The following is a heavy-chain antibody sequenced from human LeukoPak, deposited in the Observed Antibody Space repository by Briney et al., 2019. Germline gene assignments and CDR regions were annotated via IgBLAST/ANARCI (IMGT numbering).Heavy chain of an antibody. CDR1: GGSISSYY. J-gene: IGHJ3*02. V-gene: IGHV4-59*01. D-gene: IGHD2-21*01. CDR2: IYYSGST. Sequence: SETLSLTCTVSGGSISSYYWSWIRQPPGKGLEWIGYIYYSGSTNCNPSLKSRVTISVDTSKNQFSQKLSSVTAADTAVYYCARGSPAYCGGDCFWDAFDIWGQGTMVTVSS. CDR3: ARGSPAYCGGDCFWDAFDI.